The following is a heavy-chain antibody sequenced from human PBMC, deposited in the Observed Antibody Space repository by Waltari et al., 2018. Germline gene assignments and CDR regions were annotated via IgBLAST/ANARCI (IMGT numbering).Heavy chain of an antibody. CDR2: IYFAGRN. CDR1: GDSIGSGYYY. CDR3: AREVGGSSWSTTPRGDAFDI. J-gene: IGHJ3*02. Sequence: QLQLRESGPGLLKPSETLSLTCSVSGDSIGSGYYYWGWIRQAPGKGLEWIGSIYFAGRNYYNPALQIRLTRSVCTSKNQFSLRLSSVTAADTAVYYCAREVGGSSWSTTPRGDAFDIWGQGTMVTVSS. V-gene: IGHV4-39*07. D-gene: IGHD6-13*01.